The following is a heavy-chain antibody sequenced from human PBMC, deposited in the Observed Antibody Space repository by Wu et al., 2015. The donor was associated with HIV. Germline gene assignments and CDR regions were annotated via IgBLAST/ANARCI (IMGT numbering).Heavy chain of an antibody. CDR1: GYTFINSG. CDR3: ARGSGSYTYLFDY. Sequence: QIQLVQSGGEVKKPGASLKVSCKASGYTFINSGFTWVRKVPGQGLEWMGWISVYNGHTKYARKFQGRVTMTRDTSITTAYMELRRLRSDDTAVYYCARGSGSYTYLFDYWGQGTLVTVSS. J-gene: IGHJ4*02. D-gene: IGHD1-26*01. CDR2: ISVYNGHT. V-gene: IGHV1-18*01.